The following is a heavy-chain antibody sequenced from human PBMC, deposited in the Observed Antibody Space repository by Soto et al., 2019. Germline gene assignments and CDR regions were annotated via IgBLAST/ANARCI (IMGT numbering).Heavy chain of an antibody. V-gene: IGHV3-23*01. D-gene: IGHD2-15*01. J-gene: IGHJ4*02. CDR3: AKRRGAGGHFDY. CDR1: GFTFSSYA. Sequence: GGSLRLSCAASGFTFSSYAMGWVRQGPGKGLEWVAVVSIGGSTHYADSVRGRFTISRDNSKNTLSLQMNSLTAEDTAVYFCAKRRGAGGHFDYWGQGALVTVAS. CDR2: VSIGGST.